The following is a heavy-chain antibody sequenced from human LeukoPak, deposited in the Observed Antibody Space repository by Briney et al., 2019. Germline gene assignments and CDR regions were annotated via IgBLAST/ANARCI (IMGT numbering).Heavy chain of an antibody. CDR1: GGSISSYY. CDR2: IYYSGST. CDR3: ARGQAMVTPFDY. V-gene: IGHV4-59*01. J-gene: IGHJ4*02. D-gene: IGHD5-18*01. Sequence: PSETLSLTCTVSGGSISSYYWSWIRQPPGKGLEWIGYIYYSGSTNYNPSLKSRVTISADTSKNQFSLKLSSVTAADTAVYYCARGQAMVTPFDYWGQGTLVTVSS.